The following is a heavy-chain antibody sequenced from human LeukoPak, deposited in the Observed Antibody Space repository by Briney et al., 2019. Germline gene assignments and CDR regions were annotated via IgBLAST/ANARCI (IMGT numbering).Heavy chain of an antibody. D-gene: IGHD3-22*01. CDR3: ARGYRSYYYDSSGYYYRD. J-gene: IGHJ4*02. V-gene: IGHV1-8*01. CDR1: GYTFTSYD. Sequence: ASVKVSCKASGYTFTSYDINRVRQATGQGLEWMGWMNPNSGNTGYAQKFQGRVTMTRNTSISTAYMELSSLRSEDTAVYYCARGYRSYYYDSSGYYYRDWGQGTLVTVSS. CDR2: MNPNSGNT.